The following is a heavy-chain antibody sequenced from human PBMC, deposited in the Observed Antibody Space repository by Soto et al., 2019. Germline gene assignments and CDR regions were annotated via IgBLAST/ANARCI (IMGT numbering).Heavy chain of an antibody. CDR1: GVSFNSYD. V-gene: IGHV3-30*03. CDR2: ISYDGSNT. D-gene: IGHD2-8*02. CDR3: ARVRRYCIVGDCHD. Sequence: GGSLRLSCAASGVSFNSYDMHWVRQAPGKGPEWVAIISYDGSNTYYSDSVRGRFTISRDNSKDTLYLQMHSLRSEDTAISYCARVRRYCIVGDCHDWGQGTQVTVSS. J-gene: IGHJ4*02.